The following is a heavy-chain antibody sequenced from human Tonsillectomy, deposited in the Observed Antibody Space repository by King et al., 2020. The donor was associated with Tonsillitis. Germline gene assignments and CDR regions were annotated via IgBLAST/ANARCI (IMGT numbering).Heavy chain of an antibody. Sequence: VQLVESGGGLVKPVGSLRLSCAASGFTFSDSYMSWIRQAPGKGLEWVSDSSSGGNYTSYAGALKGRFTISRDNAKNSLYLQMNSMRAEDTAVYYCARDRVGATVYYYYMDVWGKGTTVTVSS. J-gene: IGHJ6*03. D-gene: IGHD1-26*01. CDR3: ARDRVGATVYYYYMDV. CDR2: SSSGGNYT. CDR1: GFTFSDSY. V-gene: IGHV3-11*05.